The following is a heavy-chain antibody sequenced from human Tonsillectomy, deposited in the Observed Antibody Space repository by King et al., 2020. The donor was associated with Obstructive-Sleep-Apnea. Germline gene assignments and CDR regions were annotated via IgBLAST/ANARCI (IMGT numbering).Heavy chain of an antibody. CDR3: ARDPFSD. D-gene: IGHD3-10*01. CDR1: GFTFSSYA. CDR2: ISYDGSNK. J-gene: IGHJ4*02. V-gene: IGHV3-30*04. Sequence: VQLVESGGGVVQPGRSLRLSCAASGFTFSSYAMHWVRQAPGKGLEWVAVISYDGSNKYYADSVKGRFTISRDNSKNTLYLQMNSLRAEDTAVYYCARDPFSDWGQGTLVTVSS.